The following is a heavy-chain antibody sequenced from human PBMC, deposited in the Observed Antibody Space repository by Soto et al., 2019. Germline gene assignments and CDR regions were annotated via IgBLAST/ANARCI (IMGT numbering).Heavy chain of an antibody. CDR2: IDPSDSYT. V-gene: IGHV5-10-1*01. J-gene: IGHJ4*02. Sequence: ASLKISCKGSGYSFTSYWISWVRQMPGKGLEWMGRIDPSDSYTNYSPSFQGHVTISADKSISTAYLQWGSLKASDTAMYYCARVGVLRFLEWLPDYWGQGTLVTVSS. D-gene: IGHD3-3*01. CDR1: GYSFTSYW. CDR3: ARVGVLRFLEWLPDY.